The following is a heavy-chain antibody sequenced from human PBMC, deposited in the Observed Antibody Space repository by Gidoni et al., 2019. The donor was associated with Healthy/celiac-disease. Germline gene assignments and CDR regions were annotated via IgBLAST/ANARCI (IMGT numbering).Heavy chain of an antibody. CDR2: ISGSGGST. D-gene: IGHD7-27*01. J-gene: IGHJ2*01. Sequence: EVQLLESGGGLVQPGGRLRLCCAAFGFTFSSDAMSWVRQAPGKGLAWVSDISGSGGSTYYADSVKGRFTISRDNSKNTLYLQMNSLRAEDTAVYYCAKAHTPWGSSWYFDLWGRGTLVTVSS. V-gene: IGHV3-23*01. CDR1: GFTFSSDA. CDR3: AKAHTPWGSSWYFDL.